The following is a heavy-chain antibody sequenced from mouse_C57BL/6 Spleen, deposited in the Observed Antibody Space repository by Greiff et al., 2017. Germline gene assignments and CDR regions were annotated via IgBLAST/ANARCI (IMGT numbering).Heavy chain of an antibody. CDR1: GYTFTDYY. CDR2: IYPGSGNT. J-gene: IGHJ1*03. V-gene: IGHV1-76*01. D-gene: IGHD1-1*01. Sequence: QVQLQQSGAELVRPGASVKLSCKASGYTFTDYYINWVKQRPGQGLEWIARIYPGSGNTYYNEKFKGKATLTAEKSSSTAYMQLSSLTSEGSAVYFCAREENYGSSSYFDVWGTGTTVTVSS. CDR3: AREENYGSSSYFDV.